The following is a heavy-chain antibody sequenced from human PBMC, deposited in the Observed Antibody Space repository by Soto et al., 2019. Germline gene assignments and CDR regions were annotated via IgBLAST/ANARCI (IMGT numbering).Heavy chain of an antibody. CDR3: SSHYGHEVFEY. V-gene: IGHV4-39*01. J-gene: IGHJ4*02. CDR2: FYYSGST. CDR1: GGSISSSSYY. Sequence: SETLSLTCTVSGGSISSSSYYWGWIRQPPGKGLEWIGSFYYSGSTYYNPFLKGRVTISVDTSKNQFSLKLSSVTAADTALYYCSSHYGHEVFEYWGQGTLVTVSS. D-gene: IGHD3-10*01.